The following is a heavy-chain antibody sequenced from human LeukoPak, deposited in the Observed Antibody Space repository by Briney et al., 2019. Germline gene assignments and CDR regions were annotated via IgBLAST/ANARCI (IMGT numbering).Heavy chain of an antibody. Sequence: ASVKVSCKASGYTFTSYGISWVRQAPGQGLEWMGWISAYNGNTNYAQKFQGWVTMTRDTSISTAYMELSRLRSDDTAVYYCARASGSSGWYSASFDYWGQGTLVTVSS. J-gene: IGHJ4*02. CDR1: GYTFTSYG. D-gene: IGHD6-19*01. CDR2: ISAYNGNT. V-gene: IGHV1-18*01. CDR3: ARASGSSGWYSASFDY.